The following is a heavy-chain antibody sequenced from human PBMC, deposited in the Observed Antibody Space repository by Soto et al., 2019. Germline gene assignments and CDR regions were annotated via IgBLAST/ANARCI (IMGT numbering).Heavy chain of an antibody. Sequence: SVKVSCKASGGTFSNYAIDWVRQAPGQGLEWMGGITPVFGSANYARKFQGRITVTADESTRTAYMELRSLRSEDTAVYYCARGVHYDSSGYYYFYWGQGTLVTVSS. J-gene: IGHJ4*02. CDR1: GGTFSNYA. CDR3: ARGVHYDSSGYYYFY. V-gene: IGHV1-69*13. D-gene: IGHD3-22*01. CDR2: ITPVFGSA.